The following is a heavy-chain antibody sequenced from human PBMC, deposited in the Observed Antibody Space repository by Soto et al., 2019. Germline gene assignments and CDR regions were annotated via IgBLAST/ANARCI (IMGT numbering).Heavy chain of an antibody. Sequence: EVQLLESGGGLVQPGGSLRLSCAASGFTFSSYAMSWVRQAPGKGLEWVSAISGSGGSTYYADSVKGRFTISRDNSKNTLYLQMNSLRAEDTAVYYCASLGSFGEGMDVWGQGTMVTVSS. CDR2: ISGSGGST. J-gene: IGHJ6*02. CDR1: GFTFSSYA. CDR3: ASLGSFGEGMDV. D-gene: IGHD3-10*01. V-gene: IGHV3-23*01.